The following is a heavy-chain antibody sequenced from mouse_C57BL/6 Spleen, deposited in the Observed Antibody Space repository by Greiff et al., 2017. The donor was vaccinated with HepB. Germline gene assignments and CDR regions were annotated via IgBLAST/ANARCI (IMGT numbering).Heavy chain of an antibody. CDR3: ARGRDYYGDFDY. D-gene: IGHD1-1*01. CDR2: INPGSGGT. CDR1: GYAFTNYL. V-gene: IGHV1-54*01. Sequence: QVQLQQSGAELVRPGTSVKVSCQASGYAFTNYLIEWVKQRPGQGLEWIGVINPGSGGTNYNEKFKGKATLTADKASSTAYMQLSSLTSEDSAVYFCARGRDYYGDFDYWGQGTTLTVSS. J-gene: IGHJ2*01.